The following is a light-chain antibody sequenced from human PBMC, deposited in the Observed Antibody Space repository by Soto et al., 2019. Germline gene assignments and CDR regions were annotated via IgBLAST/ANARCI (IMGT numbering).Light chain of an antibody. CDR2: DVS. CDR3: GSYTGSSTAGV. CDR1: SSDVGGNKY. J-gene: IGLJ3*02. V-gene: IGLV2-14*03. Sequence: QSVLTQPASVSGSPGQSITISCTGTSSDVGGNKYVSWYQHHPGKAPKHMIYDVSSRPSGVSNRFSGSKSDNTASLTISGLQAEDEADYYCGSYTGSSTAGVFGGGTQLTVL.